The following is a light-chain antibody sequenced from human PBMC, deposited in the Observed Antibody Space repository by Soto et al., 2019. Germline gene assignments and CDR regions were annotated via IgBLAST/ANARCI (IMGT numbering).Light chain of an antibody. J-gene: IGLJ2*01. V-gene: IGLV1-40*01. CDR2: GNS. Sequence: QSVLTQPPSVSGAPGQRVTISCTGSSSNIGAGYDVHWYQQLPGTAPKLLIYGNSNRPSGVPDRFSGSKSGTSASLAITGLQAEDEADYYCATWDDGLQGVLFGGGTKVTVL. CDR1: SSNIGAGYD. CDR3: ATWDDGLQGVL.